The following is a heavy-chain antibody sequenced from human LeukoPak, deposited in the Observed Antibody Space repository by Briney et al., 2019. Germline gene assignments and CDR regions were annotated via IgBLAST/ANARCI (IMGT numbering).Heavy chain of an antibody. CDR2: INPNGAYT. CDR3: ARDHDSSGRYYFDY. D-gene: IGHD3-22*01. CDR1: GYIFVNYY. J-gene: IGHJ4*02. Sequence: AASVTVSCKASGYIFVNYYIHWVRQAPGQGLEWMALINPNGAYTTNAQKFQDRVTVTRDTSTSTVYMELSSLRSEDTAVYYCARDHDSSGRYYFDYWGQGSLVTVSS. V-gene: IGHV1-46*01.